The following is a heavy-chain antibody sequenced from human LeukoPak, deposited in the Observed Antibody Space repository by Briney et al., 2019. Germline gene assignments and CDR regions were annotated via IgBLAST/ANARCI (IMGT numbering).Heavy chain of an antibody. D-gene: IGHD3-3*01. Sequence: PSQTLSLTCTVSGGSISSGSYYWSWIRQPPGKGLEWIGYIYYSGSTNYNPSLKSRVTISVDTSKNQFSLKLSSVTAADTAVYYCAREGNKGRFFDYWGQGTLVTVSS. CDR1: GGSISSGSYY. J-gene: IGHJ4*02. CDR2: IYYSGST. V-gene: IGHV4-61*01. CDR3: AREGNKGRFFDY.